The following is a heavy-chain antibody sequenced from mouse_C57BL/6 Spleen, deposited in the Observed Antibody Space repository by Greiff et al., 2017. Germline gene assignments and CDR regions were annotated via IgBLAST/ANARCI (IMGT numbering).Heavy chain of an antibody. CDR1: GYTFTSYW. V-gene: IGHV1-61*01. CDR3: ARVVDPYYFDY. J-gene: IGHJ2*01. Sequence: QVQLQQPGAELVRPGSSVKLSCKASGYTFTSYWMDWVKQRPGQGLEWIGNIYPSDSETHYNQKFKDKATLTVDKSSSTAYMQLSSLTSEDSAVYYGARVVDPYYFDYWGQGTTLTVSS. D-gene: IGHD1-1*01. CDR2: IYPSDSET.